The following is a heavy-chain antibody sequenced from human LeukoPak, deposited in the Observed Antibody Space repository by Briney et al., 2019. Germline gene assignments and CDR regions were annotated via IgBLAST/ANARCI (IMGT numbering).Heavy chain of an antibody. J-gene: IGHJ3*01. D-gene: IGHD1-26*01. CDR1: GFTFSSYA. Sequence: GGSLRLSCAASGFTFSSYAMHWVRQAPGKGLEWVTAILNDGSNKFCADSVKGRFTISRDTSKNTLYLQMDSLRVEDTAVYYCAKGGGRSQADAFDFWGQGTMVAVSS. CDR2: ILNDGSNK. CDR3: AKGGGRSQADAFDF. V-gene: IGHV3-30*04.